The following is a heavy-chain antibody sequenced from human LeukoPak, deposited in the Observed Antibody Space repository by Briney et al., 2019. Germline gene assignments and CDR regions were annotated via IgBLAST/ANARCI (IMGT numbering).Heavy chain of an antibody. D-gene: IGHD4-11*01. V-gene: IGHV5-51*01. CDR1: GYSFTSYW. Sequence: GESLKISCKGSGYSFTSYWIGWVRQMPGKGLEWMGIIYPGDSDTRYSPSFQGQVTISADESISTAYLQWSSLKASDTAMYYCARHPTVSPPSYYYYGMDVWGQGTTVTVSS. J-gene: IGHJ6*02. CDR3: ARHPTVSPPSYYYYGMDV. CDR2: IYPGDSDT.